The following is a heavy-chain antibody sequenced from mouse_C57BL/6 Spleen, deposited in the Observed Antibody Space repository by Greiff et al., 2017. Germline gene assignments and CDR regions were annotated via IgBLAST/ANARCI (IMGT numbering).Heavy chain of an antibody. D-gene: IGHD3-3*01. CDR3: AREDRRAYAMDY. Sequence: QLQQSGPELVNPGASAKISCKASGYSFTDYNLNWVKQSNGKSLEWIGVINPNYGTTSYNQKFKGKATLTVDQSSRTAYMQLNSLTSEDSAGYYCAREDRRAYAMDYWDQGSLVTVSS. CDR1: GYSFTDYN. J-gene: IGHJ4*01. V-gene: IGHV1-39*01. CDR2: INPNYGTT.